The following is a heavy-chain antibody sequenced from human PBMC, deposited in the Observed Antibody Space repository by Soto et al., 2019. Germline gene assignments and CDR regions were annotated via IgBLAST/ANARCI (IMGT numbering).Heavy chain of an antibody. CDR2: ITSTSSTI. CDR1: GFTFSTYE. V-gene: IGHV3-48*03. CDR3: ARFDRYYYYGMDV. Sequence: EVRLVESGGGLVQPGGSLRLSCAASGFTFSTYEMNWVRQAPGKGLEWISYITSTSSTIYYADSVKGRFTISRDNAKNSLYLQMNSLRAEDTALYYCARFDRYYYYGMDVWGQGTTVTVSS. J-gene: IGHJ6*02.